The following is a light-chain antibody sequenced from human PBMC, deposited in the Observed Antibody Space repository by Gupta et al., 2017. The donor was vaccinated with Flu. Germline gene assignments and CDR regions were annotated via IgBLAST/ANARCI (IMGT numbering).Light chain of an antibody. J-gene: IGKJ5*01. CDR3: QQYANLPIT. Sequence: NQYPSSLSASVGDRVTISCQASHDINKYLNWYQQKPGKAPKLLIYDASNLETGVPARFSGSRSGTVFTLTIRSLQPDDIAIYYCQQYANLPITFGQGTRLDLK. V-gene: IGKV1-33*01. CDR2: DAS. CDR1: HDINKY.